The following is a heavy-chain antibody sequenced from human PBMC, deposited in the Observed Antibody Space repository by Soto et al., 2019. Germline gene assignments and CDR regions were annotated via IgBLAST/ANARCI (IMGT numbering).Heavy chain of an antibody. Sequence: QVQLQQWGAGLLKPSETLSLTCAVYGGSFSGYYWSWIRQPPGKGLEWIGESNHSGSTNYNPSLKSRVTISVDTSKNQFSLKLSSVTAADTAVYYCARVRGITGTISGYWFDPWGQGTLVTVSS. J-gene: IGHJ5*02. V-gene: IGHV4-34*01. CDR1: GGSFSGYY. CDR3: ARVRGITGTISGYWFDP. CDR2: SNHSGST. D-gene: IGHD1-7*01.